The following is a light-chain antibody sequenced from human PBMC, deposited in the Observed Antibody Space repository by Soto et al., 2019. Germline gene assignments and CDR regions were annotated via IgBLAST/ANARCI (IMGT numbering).Light chain of an antibody. CDR2: GAS. J-gene: IGKJ5*01. Sequence: EIVMTQSPATLSVSPGERATLSCRASQSVSSNLAWYQQKPGQAPRLLIYGASTRATGIPARFSASGSGTEFTLTISSLQSEDFAVYYCQQRSKWPITFGQGTLLEIK. V-gene: IGKV3-15*01. CDR1: QSVSSN. CDR3: QQRSKWPIT.